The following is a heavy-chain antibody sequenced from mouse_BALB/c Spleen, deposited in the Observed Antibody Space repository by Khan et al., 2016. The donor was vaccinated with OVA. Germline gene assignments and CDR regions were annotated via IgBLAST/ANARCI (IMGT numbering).Heavy chain of an antibody. CDR2: IDPSDSET. Sequence: QVQLQQPGAELVRPGASVRLSCKASAYTFTSYWMNWVKQRPGQGLEWIGMIDPSDSETHYNQIFTDKATLTIDKSSSTAYLQLSTLTSEDSAVYYCARCLMEAMDYWGQGTSVTVSS. CDR3: ARCLMEAMDY. J-gene: IGHJ4*01. V-gene: IGHV1-61*01. CDR1: AYTFTSYW.